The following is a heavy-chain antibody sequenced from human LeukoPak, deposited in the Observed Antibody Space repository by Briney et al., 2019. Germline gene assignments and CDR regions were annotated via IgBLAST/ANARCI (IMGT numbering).Heavy chain of an antibody. CDR2: IYNDGST. Sequence: GGSLRLSCAASGLTVSSSYMSWVRQAPGKGLEWVSIIYNDGSTYYADSMKGRFTISRDNSKNTLYLQVNSLRAEDTAMYYCARNILFAFNIWGQGTMVTVSS. J-gene: IGHJ3*02. CDR1: GLTVSSSY. V-gene: IGHV3-53*01. CDR3: ARNILFAFNI.